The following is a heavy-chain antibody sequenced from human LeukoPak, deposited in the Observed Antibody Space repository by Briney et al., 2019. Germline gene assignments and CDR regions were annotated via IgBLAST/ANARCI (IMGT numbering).Heavy chain of an antibody. CDR2: IYTAGTT. CDR1: GFIFSSNY. CDR3: AGYTGRFPYYMDV. V-gene: IGHV3-66*01. Sequence: GGSLRLSCAASGFIFSSNYMTWVRQVPGKGLEWVSVIYTAGTTYYSDSVKGRLTISRDKSKNTLFLQMNSLRAEDTAVYYCAGYTGRFPYYMDVWGKGTTVTISS. J-gene: IGHJ6*03. D-gene: IGHD1-26*01.